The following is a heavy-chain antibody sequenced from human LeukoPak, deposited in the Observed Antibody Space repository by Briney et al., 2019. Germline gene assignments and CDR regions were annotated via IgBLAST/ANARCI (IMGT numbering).Heavy chain of an antibody. V-gene: IGHV5-51*01. Sequence: GESLKISCKGSGYSFTSYWIGWVRQMPGKGLEWMGIIYPGNTHTRYSPSLQGQVTISADKSISTAYLQWSSLKASNTAMYYCARQIYGGNGDYWGQGTLVTVSS. CDR2: IYPGNTHT. CDR1: GYSFTSYW. CDR3: ARQIYGGNGDY. J-gene: IGHJ4*02. D-gene: IGHD4-23*01.